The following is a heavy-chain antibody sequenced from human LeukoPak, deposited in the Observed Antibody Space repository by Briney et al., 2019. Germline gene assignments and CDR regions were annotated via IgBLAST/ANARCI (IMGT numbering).Heavy chain of an antibody. CDR3: ARDYKYYYDSRGYYWGDYYYYGMDV. J-gene: IGHJ6*02. Sequence: ASVKVSCKASGYTFTSYGISWVRQAPGQGLEWMGWISAYNGNTNYAQKLQGRVTMTTDTSTSTAYMELRSLRSDDTAVYYCARDYKYYYDSRGYYWGDYYYYGMDVWGQGTTVTVSS. D-gene: IGHD3-22*01. CDR1: GYTFTSYG. CDR2: ISAYNGNT. V-gene: IGHV1-18*01.